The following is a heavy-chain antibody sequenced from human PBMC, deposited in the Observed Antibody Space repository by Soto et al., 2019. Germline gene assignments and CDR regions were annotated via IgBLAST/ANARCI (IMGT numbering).Heavy chain of an antibody. CDR1: GGSISSSSYY. D-gene: IGHD6-19*01. CDR2: IYYSGST. CDR3: ARLSVAGTKDY. V-gene: IGHV4-39*01. Sequence: QLQLQESGPGLVKPSETLSLTCTVSGGSISSSSYYWGWIRQPPGKGLDWIGSIYYSGSTYYNPSLKSRVTISVDTSKNQFSLKLSSVTAADTAVYYCARLSVAGTKDYWGQGTLVTVSS. J-gene: IGHJ4*02.